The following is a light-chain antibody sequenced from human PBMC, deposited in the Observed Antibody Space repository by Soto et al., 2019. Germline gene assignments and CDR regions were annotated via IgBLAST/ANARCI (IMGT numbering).Light chain of an antibody. Sequence: QSVLTQPRSVSGSPGQSVTISCTGTTSDIGAYNYVSWYQQHPGKAPKLIIYGVSKRPSGVPERFSGSKSDSTASLTIFGLQDEDEADYYCCSYAGYYTLLFGGGTKLTVL. CDR2: GVS. CDR3: CSYAGYYTLL. CDR1: TSDIGAYNY. J-gene: IGLJ2*01. V-gene: IGLV2-11*01.